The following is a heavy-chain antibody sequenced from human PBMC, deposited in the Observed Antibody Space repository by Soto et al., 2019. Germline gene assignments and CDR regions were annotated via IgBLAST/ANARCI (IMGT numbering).Heavy chain of an antibody. CDR2: IIPIFGTA. CDR3: ARRGPYYDFWSGYSPGDYYGMDV. V-gene: IGHV1-69*13. Sequence: SVKVSCKASGGTFSSYAISWVRQAPGQGLEWMGGIIPIFGTANYAQKFQGRVTITADESTSTAYMELSSLRSEDTAVYYCARRGPYYDFWSGYSPGDYYGMDVWGQGTTVTVSS. J-gene: IGHJ6*02. D-gene: IGHD3-3*01. CDR1: GGTFSSYA.